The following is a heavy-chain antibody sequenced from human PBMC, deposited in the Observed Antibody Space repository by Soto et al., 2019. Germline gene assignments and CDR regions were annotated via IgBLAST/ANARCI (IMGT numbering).Heavy chain of an antibody. CDR1: GFTFSSYW. CDR2: ISTDASST. J-gene: IGHJ1*01. V-gene: IGHV3-74*01. CDR3: ARLPNKSPQN. Sequence: EVQLVESGGGLVQPGGSLRLSCAASGFTFSSYWMHWVRQAPGKGLVWVSSISTDASSTSYADPVKVRFTISRDNAKNTLYLQMNSVRAEDTAVYYCARLPNKSPQNWGQGTLVIVSP.